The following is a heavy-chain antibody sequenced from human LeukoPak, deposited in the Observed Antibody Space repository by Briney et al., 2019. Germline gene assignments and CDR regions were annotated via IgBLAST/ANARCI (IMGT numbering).Heavy chain of an antibody. J-gene: IGHJ4*02. Sequence: PSETLSLTCAVYGGSFSGYSWTWLRQPPGRGLEWIGEIYHNRGTNYSPSFKSRVIISVDTSKNQFSLKLSSVTAADTAVYYCARGGSGTYYHYWGQGTLVTVSS. CDR3: ARGGSGTYYHY. V-gene: IGHV4-34*01. CDR1: GGSFSGYS. CDR2: IYHNRGT. D-gene: IGHD1-26*01.